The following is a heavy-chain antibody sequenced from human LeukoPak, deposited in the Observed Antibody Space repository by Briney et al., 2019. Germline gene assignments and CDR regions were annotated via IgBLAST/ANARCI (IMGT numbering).Heavy chain of an antibody. J-gene: IGHJ4*02. Sequence: PSETLSLTCTVSGASISSYYWSWIRQPPGEGLEWIGYIFYTGSTNYNPSLESRLTISVDTSQNRFSLKLSSVTAADTAVYYCARAAAVTNRGISFFDYWGQGILVTVSS. CDR3: ARAAAVTNRGISFFDY. V-gene: IGHV4-59*01. CDR2: IFYTGST. CDR1: GASISSYY. D-gene: IGHD7-27*01.